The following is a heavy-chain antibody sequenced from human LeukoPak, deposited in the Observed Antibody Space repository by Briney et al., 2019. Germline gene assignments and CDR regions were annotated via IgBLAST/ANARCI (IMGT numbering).Heavy chain of an antibody. D-gene: IGHD6-13*01. V-gene: IGHV3-30*14. Sequence: GRSLRLSCAASGFTFSSYAMHWVRQAPGKGLEWVAVISYDGSNKYYADSVKGRFTISRDNSKNTLYLQMNSLRAEDTAVYYCASAYSSSWYYFDYWGQGTLATVSS. CDR2: ISYDGSNK. CDR1: GFTFSSYA. J-gene: IGHJ4*02. CDR3: ASAYSSSWYYFDY.